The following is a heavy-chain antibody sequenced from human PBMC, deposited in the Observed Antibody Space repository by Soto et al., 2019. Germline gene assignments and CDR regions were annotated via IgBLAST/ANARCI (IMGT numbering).Heavy chain of an antibody. CDR3: AKSAFYDGSGNYFNT. CDR2: ST. V-gene: IGHV3-23*01. CDR1: GFTFSNYA. J-gene: IGHJ5*02. Sequence: GGSLRLSCAASGFTFSNYAMNWVRQAPGKGLEWISDSTTYADSVKGRFTVSRDNSKNTLYLEMNSLRAEDTAVYFCAKSAFYDGSGNYFNTWGQGTLVTVSS. D-gene: IGHD3-10*01.